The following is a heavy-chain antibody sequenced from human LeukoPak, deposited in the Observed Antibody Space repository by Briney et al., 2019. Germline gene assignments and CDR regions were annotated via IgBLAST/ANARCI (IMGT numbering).Heavy chain of an antibody. CDR3: ARNSYDYGDYGGGWFDA. J-gene: IGHJ5*02. D-gene: IGHD4-17*01. Sequence: SETLSLTCTVSGGSISSYYWSWIRQPAGKGLEWIGRIYPSGSTNYNPSLKSRVPLSGHTSKNQCSLKLSSVTAADTAVYYCARNSYDYGDYGGGWFDAWGQGTLVTVSS. CDR2: IYPSGST. CDR1: GGSISSYY. V-gene: IGHV4-4*07.